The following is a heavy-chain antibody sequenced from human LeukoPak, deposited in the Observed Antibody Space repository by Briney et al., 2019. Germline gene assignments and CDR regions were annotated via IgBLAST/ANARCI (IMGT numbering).Heavy chain of an antibody. D-gene: IGHD3-10*01. CDR3: AREGTSGGLNWLDP. V-gene: IGHV4-4*07. J-gene: IGHJ5*02. Sequence: SETLSLTCTVSGGSISSYYWSWIRQPAGKGLEWIGRIYTSGSTNYNPSLKSRVTMSVDTSKNQFSLRLSSVNAADTAAYFCAREGTSGGLNWLDPGAREPWSPSPQ. CDR2: IYTSGST. CDR1: GGSISSYY.